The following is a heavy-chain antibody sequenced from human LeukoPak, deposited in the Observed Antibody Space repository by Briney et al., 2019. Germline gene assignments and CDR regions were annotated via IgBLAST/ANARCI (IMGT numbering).Heavy chain of an antibody. V-gene: IGHV3-48*01. Sequence: PGGSLRLSCAASGFTFSSYSMNWVRQAPGKGLEWVSYISSSSSTIYYADSVKGRFTISRDNAKDSLYLQMNSLRAEDTAVYYCARVGTEFHIDYGGQGTLVTVSS. D-gene: IGHD2-21*01. CDR3: ARVGTEFHIDY. J-gene: IGHJ4*02. CDR2: ISSSSSTI. CDR1: GFTFSSYS.